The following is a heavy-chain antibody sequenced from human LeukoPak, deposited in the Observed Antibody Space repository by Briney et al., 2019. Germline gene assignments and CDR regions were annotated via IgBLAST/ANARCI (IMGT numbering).Heavy chain of an antibody. CDR1: GGSIGSSSYY. CDR3: ARDQVSDCSGGSCYFDY. D-gene: IGHD2-15*01. Sequence: SETLSLTCTVSGGSIGSSSYYWGWIRQPPGKGLEWIGSIYYSGSTYYNPSLKSRVTISVDTSKNQFSLKLSSVTAADTAVYYCARDQVSDCSGGSCYFDYWGQGTLVTVST. V-gene: IGHV4-39*07. J-gene: IGHJ4*02. CDR2: IYYSGST.